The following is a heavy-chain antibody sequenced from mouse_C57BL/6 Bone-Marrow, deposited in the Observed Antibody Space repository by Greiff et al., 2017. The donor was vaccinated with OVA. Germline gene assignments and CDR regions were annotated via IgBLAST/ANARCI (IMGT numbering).Heavy chain of an antibody. CDR1: GYAFTNYL. CDR2: INPGSGGT. V-gene: IGHV1-54*01. Sequence: VQLQQSGAELVRPGTSVKVSCKASGYAFTNYLIEWVKQRPGQGLEWIGVINPGSGGTNYNEQFKSKATLTADKSSSTAYMQLSSLTSEDSAVYVWASGVNGHYAMDYWGQGTSVTVSS. D-gene: IGHD1-1*02. J-gene: IGHJ4*01. CDR3: ASGVNGHYAMDY.